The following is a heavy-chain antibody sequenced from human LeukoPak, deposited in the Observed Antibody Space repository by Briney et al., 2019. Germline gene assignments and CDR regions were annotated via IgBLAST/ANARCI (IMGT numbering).Heavy chain of an antibody. J-gene: IGHJ4*02. CDR3: ARAGYCSGGSCYGSDY. CDR1: GFTFSSYG. V-gene: IGHV3-33*01. D-gene: IGHD2-15*01. CDR2: IWYDGSIQ. Sequence: GGSLRLSCAASGFTFSSYGMHWVRQAPGKGLEWVAAIWYDGSIQYYADSVKSRFTISRDNSKNTLYLQMDSLRAEDTAVYYCARAGYCSGGSCYGSDYWGQGTLVSVSS.